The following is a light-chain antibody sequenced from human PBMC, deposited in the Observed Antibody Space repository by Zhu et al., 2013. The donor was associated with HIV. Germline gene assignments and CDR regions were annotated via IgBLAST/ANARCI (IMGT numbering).Light chain of an antibody. J-gene: IGKJ4*01. CDR1: QSVSSN. CDR2: GAS. CDR3: QQYNNWPSLT. V-gene: IGKV3-15*01. Sequence: EIVMTQSPATLSVSPGERATLFCRASQSVSSNLAWYQQKPGQAPRLLIYGASTRATGIPARFGGSGSGTEFTLTISSLQSEDFAVYYCQQYNNWPSLTFGGRDQGGDQT.